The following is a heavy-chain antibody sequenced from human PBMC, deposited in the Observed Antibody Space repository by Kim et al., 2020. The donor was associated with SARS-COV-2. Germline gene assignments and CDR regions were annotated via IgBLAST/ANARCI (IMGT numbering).Heavy chain of an antibody. D-gene: IGHD3-3*01. CDR1: GGSISSYY. CDR2: IYYSGST. Sequence: SETLSLTCTVSGGSISSYYWSWIRQPPGKGLEWIGYIYYSGSTNYNPSLKSRVTISVDTSKNQFSLKLSSVTAADTAVYYCARSSSGYHPPQLGFDPWGQGTLVTVSS. CDR3: ARSSSGYHPPQLGFDP. V-gene: IGHV4-59*01. J-gene: IGHJ5*02.